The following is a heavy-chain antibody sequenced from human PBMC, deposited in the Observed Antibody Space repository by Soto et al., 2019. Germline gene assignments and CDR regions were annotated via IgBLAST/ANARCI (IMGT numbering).Heavy chain of an antibody. D-gene: IGHD2-2*01. CDR2: IGGRPYGGTT. CDR3: TRDMSTPPASSPNYYGMYI. CDR1: AFTFADYA. Sequence: GSLRLSCTASAFTFADYAMCWVRQAPGRGLGRVAFIGGRPYGGTTEYAASVKGRLTISRDDSKNISYLQMNRLRTDDTGVYSCTRDMSTPPASSPNYYGMYIWGQGTTVTVSS. J-gene: IGHJ6*02. V-gene: IGHV3-49*04.